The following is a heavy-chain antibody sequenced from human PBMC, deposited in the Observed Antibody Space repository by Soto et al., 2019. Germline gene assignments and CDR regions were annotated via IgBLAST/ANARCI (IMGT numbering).Heavy chain of an antibody. D-gene: IGHD2-15*01. CDR2: IYWNDDK. CDR1: GFSLSTSGVG. CDR3: AHSFHGYCSGGSCYSAFLVPSWFDP. Sequence: GSGPTLVNPTQTLTLTCTFSGFSLSTSGVGVGWIRQPPGKALEWLALIYWNDDKRYSPSLKSRLTITKDTSKNQVVLTMTNMDPVDTATYYCAHSFHGYCSGGSCYSAFLVPSWFDPWGQGTLVTVSS. V-gene: IGHV2-5*01. J-gene: IGHJ5*02.